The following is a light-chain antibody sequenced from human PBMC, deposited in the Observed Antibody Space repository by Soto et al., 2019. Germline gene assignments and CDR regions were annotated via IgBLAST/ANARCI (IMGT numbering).Light chain of an antibody. V-gene: IGLV1-40*01. CDR3: QSYDSSLSGSRV. Sequence: QSVLTQPPSVSGAPGQRVTIPCTGSSSNIGAGYDVHWYQQLPGTAPKLLIYGNSNRPSGVPDRFSGSKSGTSASLAITGLQAEDEAEYYCQSYDSSLSGSRVFGTGTNVTVL. CDR2: GNS. J-gene: IGLJ1*01. CDR1: SSNIGAGYD.